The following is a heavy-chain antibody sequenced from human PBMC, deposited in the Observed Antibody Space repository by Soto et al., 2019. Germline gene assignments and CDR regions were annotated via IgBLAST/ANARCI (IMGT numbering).Heavy chain of an antibody. D-gene: IGHD1-26*01. CDR1: GFTFSSYA. Sequence: GGSLRLSCTASGFTFSSYAMNWVRQAPWKGLEWVSAISGSGGSTYYADSVKGRFTISRDNSKNTLYLQMNSLRAEDTAVYFCAKASGSRSYFDYWGEGALVTVS. CDR2: ISGSGGST. J-gene: IGHJ4*02. CDR3: AKASGSRSYFDY. V-gene: IGHV3-23*01.